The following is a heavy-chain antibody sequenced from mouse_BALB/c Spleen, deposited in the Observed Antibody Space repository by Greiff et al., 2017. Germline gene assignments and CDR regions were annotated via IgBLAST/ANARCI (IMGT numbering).Heavy chain of an antibody. Sequence: VQLQQSGPELVKPGASVKISCKASGYTFTDYNMHWVKQSHGKSLEWIGYIYPYNGGTGYNQKFKSKATLTVDNSSSTAYMELSRLTSEDSAVYYCARDGPYYDMDYWGQGTTVTVSS. CDR3: ARDGPYYDMDY. D-gene: IGHD2-3*01. CDR1: GYTFTDYN. V-gene: IGHV1S29*02. J-gene: IGHJ4*01. CDR2: IYPYNGGT.